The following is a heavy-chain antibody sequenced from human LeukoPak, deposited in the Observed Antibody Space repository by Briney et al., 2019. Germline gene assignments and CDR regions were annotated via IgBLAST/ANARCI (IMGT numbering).Heavy chain of an antibody. CDR1: GFTFSSYW. CDR3: AKAPTVTTGQFDY. CDR2: IKQDGSEK. Sequence: GGSLRLSCAASGFTFSSYWMTWVRQAPGKGLEWVANIKQDGSEKFYMDSVKGRFTISRDNAKNSLYLQMNSLRAEDTALYYCAKAPTVTTGQFDYWGQGTLVTVSS. J-gene: IGHJ4*02. D-gene: IGHD4-17*01. V-gene: IGHV3-7*03.